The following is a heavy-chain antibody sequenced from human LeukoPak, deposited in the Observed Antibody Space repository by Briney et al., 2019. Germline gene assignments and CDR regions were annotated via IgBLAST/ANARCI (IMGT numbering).Heavy chain of an antibody. V-gene: IGHV1-18*01. D-gene: IGHD6-13*01. CDR1: GYTFTSYG. Sequence: ASVKVSCKASGYTFTSYGISWVRQAPGQGLEWMGWISAYNGNTNYAQKLQGRVTMTTDTSTSTAYMELSSLRSEDTAVYYCASSIAAAGVRDYWGQGTLVTVSS. J-gene: IGHJ4*02. CDR3: ASSIAAAGVRDY. CDR2: ISAYNGNT.